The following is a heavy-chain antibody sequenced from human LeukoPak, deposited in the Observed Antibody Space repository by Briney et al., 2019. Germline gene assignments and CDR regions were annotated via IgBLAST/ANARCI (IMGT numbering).Heavy chain of an antibody. Sequence: GGSLRLSCAASGFTFSSYAMSWFRQPPGKGLEWVSAISDSGGSTYYAHSVKGRFTISRDNSKNTLYLQMNSLRAEDTAVYYCAKRVGATPFHFDYWGKGTLVTVSS. CDR2: ISDSGGST. CDR1: GFTFSSYA. D-gene: IGHD1-26*01. CDR3: AKRVGATPFHFDY. V-gene: IGHV3-23*01. J-gene: IGHJ4*02.